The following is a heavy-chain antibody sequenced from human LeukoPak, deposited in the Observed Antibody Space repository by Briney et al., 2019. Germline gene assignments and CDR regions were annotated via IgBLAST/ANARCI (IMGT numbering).Heavy chain of an antibody. J-gene: IGHJ6*03. CDR3: ARGSRGEKYYYFFMDV. V-gene: IGHV4-39*01. Sequence: NPGGSLRLSCAASGFTFSNNSMNWVRQAPGKGLEWIGSIYYSGSNYYNPSLKSRVTISVDTSKNQYSLKLSSVAAADTAVYCCARGSRGEKYYYFFMDVWGKGTTVTVSS. D-gene: IGHD2-21*01. CDR1: GFTFSNNSMN. CDR2: IYYSGSN.